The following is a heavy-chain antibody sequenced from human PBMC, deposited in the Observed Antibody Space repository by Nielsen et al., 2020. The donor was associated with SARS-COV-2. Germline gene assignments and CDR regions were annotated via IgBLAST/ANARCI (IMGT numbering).Heavy chain of an antibody. Sequence: GESLKISCAASGFTFSGSAMHWVRQASGKGLEWVATIGTGVDTYYPDSVKGRFTISRENAKNSLYLQMNSLRVDDTAVYYCARGFHGGFDYWGQGTLVTVSS. CDR1: GFTFSGSA. CDR2: IGTGVDT. V-gene: IGHV3-13*01. CDR3: ARGFHGGFDY. J-gene: IGHJ4*02. D-gene: IGHD2-15*01.